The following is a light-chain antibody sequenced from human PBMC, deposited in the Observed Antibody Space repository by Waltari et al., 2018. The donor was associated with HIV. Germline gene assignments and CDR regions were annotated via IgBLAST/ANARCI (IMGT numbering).Light chain of an antibody. CDR1: QTVTRN. CDR3: QQYENWPPWT. V-gene: IGKV3-15*01. J-gene: IGKJ3*01. CDR2: HAS. Sequence: EVVLTQSPVTLSVSPGERVTLSCRASQTVTRNLAWYQQKIGQPPRLVIYHASTRASGIPSRFSGSGYGTDFTLTISSLQAEDSAVYYCQQYENWPPWTFGPGTKVDIK.